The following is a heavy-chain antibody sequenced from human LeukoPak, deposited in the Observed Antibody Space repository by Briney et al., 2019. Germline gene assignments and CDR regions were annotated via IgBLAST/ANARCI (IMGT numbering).Heavy chain of an antibody. CDR3: ARRATSASGSYYYYYYMDV. CDR2: ISAYNGNT. CDR1: GYTFTSYG. D-gene: IGHD1-26*01. V-gene: IGHV1-18*01. Sequence: ASVKVSCKASGYTFTSYGISWVRQAPGQGLEWMGWISAYNGNTNYAQKLQGRVTMTTDTSTSTAYMKLRSLRSDDTAVYYCARRATSASGSYYYYYYMDVWGKGTTVTVSS. J-gene: IGHJ6*03.